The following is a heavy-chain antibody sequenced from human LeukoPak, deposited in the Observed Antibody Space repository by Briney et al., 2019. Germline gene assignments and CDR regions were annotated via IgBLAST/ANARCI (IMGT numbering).Heavy chain of an antibody. J-gene: IGHJ5*02. V-gene: IGHV4-59*12. CDR1: GGSIINYY. CDR3: ARDTPPGGTYHLSA. D-gene: IGHD1-26*01. CDR2: IYYSGST. Sequence: ETLSLTCTVSGGSIINYYWSWIRQPPGKGLEWIGYIYYSGSTKYNPSLRGRVTISVDTSKNQFSLKLSSVTAADTAVYYCARDTPPGGTYHLSAWGRGTLVTVSS.